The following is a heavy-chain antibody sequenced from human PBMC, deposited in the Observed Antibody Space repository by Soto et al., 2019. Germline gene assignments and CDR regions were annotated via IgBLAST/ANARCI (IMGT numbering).Heavy chain of an antibody. J-gene: IGHJ6*02. D-gene: IGHD2-21*02. V-gene: IGHV1-69*02. CDR3: AHCGDCYSYYYYYYGMDV. CDR2: IIPILGIA. CDR1: GGTFSSYT. Sequence: SVKVSCKASGGTFSSYTISWVRQAPGQGLEWMGRIIPILGIANYAQKFQGRVTITADKSTSTAYMELSSLRSEDTAVYYCAHCGDCYSYYYYYYGMDVWGQGTTVTVSS.